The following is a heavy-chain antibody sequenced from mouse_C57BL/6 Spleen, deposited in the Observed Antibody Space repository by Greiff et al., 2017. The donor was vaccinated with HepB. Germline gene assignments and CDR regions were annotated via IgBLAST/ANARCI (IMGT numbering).Heavy chain of an antibody. CDR2: ISSGSSTS. CDR1: GFTFSDYG. D-gene: IGHD2-13*01. J-gene: IGHJ4*01. CDR3: ARDCDGAMDY. Sequence: EVQGVESGGGLVKPGGSLKLSCAASGFTFSDYGMHWVRQAPEKGLEWVAYISSGSSTSYYADTVKGRYTISRDNAKNTLFLDMPSLRSEDTAMYYCARDCDGAMDYWGQGTSVTVSS. V-gene: IGHV5-17*01.